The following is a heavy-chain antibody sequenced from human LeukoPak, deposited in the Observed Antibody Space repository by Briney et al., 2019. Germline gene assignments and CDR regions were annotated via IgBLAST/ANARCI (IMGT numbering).Heavy chain of an antibody. CDR1: GFTFSSYA. Sequence: PGGSLRLSCAASGFTFSSYAMHWVRQAPGKGLEWVAFIRNDGSNKYYAGSMKGRFTISRDNSKNTLYLQINSLRTEDTAIYYCAKDDILTGYSLDYWGQGTLVTVSS. J-gene: IGHJ4*02. V-gene: IGHV3-30*02. CDR2: IRNDGSNK. CDR3: AKDDILTGYSLDY. D-gene: IGHD3-9*01.